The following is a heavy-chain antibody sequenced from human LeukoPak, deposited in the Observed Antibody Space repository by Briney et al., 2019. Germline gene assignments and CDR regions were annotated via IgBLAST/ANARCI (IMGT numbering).Heavy chain of an antibody. Sequence: SETLSLTCTVSGGSISSSSYYWGWIRQPPGKGLEWIGSIYYSGSTYYNPSLKSRVTISVDTSKNQFSLKLSSVTAADTAVYYCARGCYSRGGNAFDIWGQGTMVTVSS. J-gene: IGHJ3*02. CDR2: IYYSGST. CDR1: GGSISSSSYY. V-gene: IGHV4-39*07. CDR3: ARGCYSRGGNAFDI. D-gene: IGHD2-15*01.